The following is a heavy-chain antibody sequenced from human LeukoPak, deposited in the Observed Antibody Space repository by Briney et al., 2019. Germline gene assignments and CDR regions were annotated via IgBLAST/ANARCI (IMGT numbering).Heavy chain of an antibody. CDR1: GGSISSGSYY. Sequence: SEALSLTCTVSGGSISSGSYYWSWHRPPAGQGLEWIVRIYTSGSTNYNPSLKSRVTISVYTSKIQVSLKLSSVTAAGTAVYYCAGGRSSSWYGDAFDIWGQGTMVTVSS. J-gene: IGHJ3*02. CDR3: AGGRSSSWYGDAFDI. CDR2: IYTSGST. D-gene: IGHD6-13*01. V-gene: IGHV4-61*02.